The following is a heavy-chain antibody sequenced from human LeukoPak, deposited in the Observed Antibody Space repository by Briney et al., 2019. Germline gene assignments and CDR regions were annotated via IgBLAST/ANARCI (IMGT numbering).Heavy chain of an antibody. J-gene: IGHJ4*02. CDR2: IKQDGREK. CDR1: GFTFGDTW. Sequence: GGSLRLSCAASGFTFGDTWMNWVRQVPGQGLEWVANIKQDGREKFYVASVKGRFTISRDNGKSSLYLQMNSLRAEDTALYYCATSYDMGWLIGYWGQGTLVTVSS. CDR3: ATSYDMGWLIGY. D-gene: IGHD3/OR15-3a*01. V-gene: IGHV3-7*03.